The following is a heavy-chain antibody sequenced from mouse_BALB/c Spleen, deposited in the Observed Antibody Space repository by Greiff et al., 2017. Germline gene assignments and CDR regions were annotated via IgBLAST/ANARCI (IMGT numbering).Heavy chain of an antibody. CDR1: GFNIKDTY. CDR3: ARDDYGFAY. Sequence: EVQRVESGAELVKPGASVKLSCTASGFNIKDTYMHWVKQRPEQGLEWIGRIDPANGNTKYDPKFQGKATITADTSSNTAYLQLSSLTSEDTAVYYCARDDYGFAYWGQGTLVTVSA. V-gene: IGHV14-3*02. J-gene: IGHJ3*01. CDR2: IDPANGNT. D-gene: IGHD2-4*01.